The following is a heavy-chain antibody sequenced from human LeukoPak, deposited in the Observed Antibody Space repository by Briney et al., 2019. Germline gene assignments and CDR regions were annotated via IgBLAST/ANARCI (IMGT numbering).Heavy chain of an antibody. J-gene: IGHJ4*02. CDR3: ARDRPQPYGYSYDLDY. CDR1: GFTFSSYA. CDR2: ISYDGSNK. V-gene: IGHV3-30*04. D-gene: IGHD5-18*01. Sequence: GRSLRLSCAASGFTFSSYAMHWVRQAPGKGLEWVAVISYDGSNKYYADSVKGRFTISRDNSKNTLYLQMNSLRAEDTAVYYCARDRPQPYGYSYDLDYWGQGTLVTVSS.